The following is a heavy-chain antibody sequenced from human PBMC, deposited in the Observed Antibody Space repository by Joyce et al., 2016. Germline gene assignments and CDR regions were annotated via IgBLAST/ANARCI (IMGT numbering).Heavy chain of an antibody. CDR2: MKTQSGKT. CDR3: ARGGFCSGGSCDNDAFDI. Sequence: QVQLVQSGAEVKKPGASVKASCKASGYTFTSYDINWVRPATGQGIEWIGWMKTQSGKTGYAKEIQGRSTMTRITSINTAYMELSSLTSEDSAIYYCARGGFCSGGSCDNDAFDIWGQGTLVTVSS. D-gene: IGHD2-15*01. CDR1: GYTFTSYD. J-gene: IGHJ3*02. V-gene: IGHV1-8*01.